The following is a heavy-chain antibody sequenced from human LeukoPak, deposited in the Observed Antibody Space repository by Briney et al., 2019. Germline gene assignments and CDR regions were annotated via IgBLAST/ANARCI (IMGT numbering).Heavy chain of an antibody. D-gene: IGHD3-3*01. CDR2: ISAYNGNT. Sequence: ASVKVSCKASGYTFTSYGISWMRQAPGQGLEWMGWISAYNGNTNYAQKLQGRVTMTTDTSTSTAYMELRSLRSDDTAVYYCARDRGTIFGVARNWFDPWGQGTLVTVSP. J-gene: IGHJ5*02. CDR1: GYTFTSYG. V-gene: IGHV1-18*01. CDR3: ARDRGTIFGVARNWFDP.